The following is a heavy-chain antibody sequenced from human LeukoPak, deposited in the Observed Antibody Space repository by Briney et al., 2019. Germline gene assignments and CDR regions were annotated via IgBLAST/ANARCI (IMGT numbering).Heavy chain of an antibody. J-gene: IGHJ4*02. CDR2: IYYSGST. D-gene: IGHD2-2*01. CDR3: ARLDIVVVPAAASFDY. Sequence: SETLSLTCTVSGGSISSYYWSWIRQPPGKGLEWIGYIYYSGSTNYNPSLKSRVTISVDTSKNQFSLKLSSVTAADTAVYYCARLDIVVVPAAASFDYWGQGTLVTVSS. V-gene: IGHV4-59*08. CDR1: GGSISSYY.